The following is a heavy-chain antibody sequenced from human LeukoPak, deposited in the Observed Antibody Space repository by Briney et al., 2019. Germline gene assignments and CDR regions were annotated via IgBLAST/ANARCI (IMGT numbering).Heavy chain of an antibody. Sequence: PGWSLRLYCASSGFTISSSGMSWVRHAPRQGLKWVSAISDSGSSTYYAHSVKGRFTISRDNSKDTLYLQMNSLTAEDTAVYYCAKRQNSGEGYWGQGILVTVSS. CDR3: AKRQNSGEGY. V-gene: IGHV3-23*01. CDR2: ISDSGSST. J-gene: IGHJ4*02. CDR1: GFTISSSG. D-gene: IGHD3-10*01.